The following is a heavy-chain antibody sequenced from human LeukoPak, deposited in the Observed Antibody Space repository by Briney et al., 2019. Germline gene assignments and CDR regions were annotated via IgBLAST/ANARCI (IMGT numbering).Heavy chain of an antibody. CDR2: ITSNSGTI. CDR3: AKVRTSGTYKGPGFNI. Sequence: GGSLRLSCAASGFTFDDYAMHWVRQAPGKGLEWVSGITSNSGTIDYADSVKGRFTISRDNAKNSLYLQMNSLRAEDTAFYYCAKVRTSGTYKGPGFNIWGQGTMVTVSS. V-gene: IGHV3-9*01. CDR1: GFTFDDYA. J-gene: IGHJ3*02. D-gene: IGHD1-26*01.